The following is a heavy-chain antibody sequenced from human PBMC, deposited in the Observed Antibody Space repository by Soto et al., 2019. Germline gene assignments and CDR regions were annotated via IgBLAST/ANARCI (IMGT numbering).Heavy chain of an antibody. CDR3: GRGRSGELVIFY. CDR2: ISPQTGGT. CDR1: GYTFTGYY. D-gene: IGHD1-26*01. V-gene: IGHV1-2*02. Sequence: ASVKVSCKGSGYTFTGYYIHWVRQAPGQGPEWMGEISPQTGGTKYAQKYQGRVTMTRDTSITTVYMELSNLSPDDTAVYYCGRGRSGELVIFYWGQGTLVTVSS. J-gene: IGHJ4*02.